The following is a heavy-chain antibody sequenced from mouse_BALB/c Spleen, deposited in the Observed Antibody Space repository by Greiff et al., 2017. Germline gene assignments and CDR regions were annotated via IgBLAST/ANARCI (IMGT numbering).Heavy chain of an antibody. Sequence: VKLMESGPGLVAPSQSLSITCTVSGFSLSRYSVHWVRQPPGKGLEWLGMIWGGGSTDYNSAHKSRLSISKDNSKSQVFLKMNSLQTDDTAMYYCARYDYDADYVDYWGQGNTRTVSS. CDR2: IWGGGST. CDR1: GFSLSRYS. D-gene: IGHD2-4*01. J-gene: IGHJ2*01. CDR3: ARYDYDADYVDY. V-gene: IGHV2-6-4*01.